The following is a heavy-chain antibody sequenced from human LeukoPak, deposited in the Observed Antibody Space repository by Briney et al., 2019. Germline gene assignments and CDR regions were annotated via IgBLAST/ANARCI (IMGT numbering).Heavy chain of an antibody. D-gene: IGHD6-13*01. V-gene: IGHV3-21*01. CDR3: ARLRIAAAGDWFDP. J-gene: IGHJ5*02. Sequence: PGGSLRLSCAASGFTFSSYSMNWVRQAPGKGLEWVSSISSSSSYIYYADSVKGRFTISRDNAKNSLYLQMNILRAEDTAVYYCARLRIAAAGDWFDPWGQGTLVTVSS. CDR1: GFTFSSYS. CDR2: ISSSSSYI.